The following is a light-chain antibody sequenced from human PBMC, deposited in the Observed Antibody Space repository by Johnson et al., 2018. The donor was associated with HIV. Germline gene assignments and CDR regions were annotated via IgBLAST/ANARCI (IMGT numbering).Light chain of an antibody. Sequence: QPVLTQPPSVSAAPGQKVTISCSGSSSNIGNNYVSWYQQLPGTAPKLLIYDNNRRPSGIPDRFSGSKSGTSGTLGITELQTGDEADYYCGSWDSSLSAYVFGTGTKVTVL. CDR3: GSWDSSLSAYV. V-gene: IGLV1-51*01. CDR1: SSNIGNNY. J-gene: IGLJ1*01. CDR2: DNN.